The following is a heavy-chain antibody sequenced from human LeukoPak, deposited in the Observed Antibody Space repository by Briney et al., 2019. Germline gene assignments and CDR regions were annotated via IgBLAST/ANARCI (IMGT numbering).Heavy chain of an antibody. D-gene: IGHD6-6*01. Sequence: SETLSLTCTVSGGSISSYYWSWIRQPPGKGLEWIGYIYYSGSTNYNPSLKSRVTISVDTSKDQFSLKLSPVTAADTAVYYCARGSYSSSSRDYSRYYYYMDVWGKGTTVTVSS. V-gene: IGHV4-59*01. CDR3: ARGSYSSSSRDYSRYYYYMDV. J-gene: IGHJ6*03. CDR2: IYYSGST. CDR1: GGSISSYY.